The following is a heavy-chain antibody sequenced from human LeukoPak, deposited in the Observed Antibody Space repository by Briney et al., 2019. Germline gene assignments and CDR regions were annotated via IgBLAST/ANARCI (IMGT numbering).Heavy chain of an antibody. J-gene: IGHJ4*02. D-gene: IGHD2-15*01. V-gene: IGHV1-2*02. Sequence: ASVKVSCKASGYTFTGYYMHWVRQAPGQGLEWMGWINPNSGGTNYAQKFQGRVTMTRDTSISTAYMELSRLRSDDTAVYYCATALAPYCSGGSCWDYWGQGTLVTVSS. CDR3: ATALAPYCSGGSCWDY. CDR2: INPNSGGT. CDR1: GYTFTGYY.